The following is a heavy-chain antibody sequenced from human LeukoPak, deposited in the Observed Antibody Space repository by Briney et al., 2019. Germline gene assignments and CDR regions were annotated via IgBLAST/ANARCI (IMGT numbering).Heavy chain of an antibody. CDR1: GGSISSSSYY. CDR2: IYYSGST. D-gene: IGHD5-18*01. J-gene: IGHJ5*02. CDR3: ARGIQLWLLGWFDP. V-gene: IGHV4-39*01. Sequence: SETLSLTCTVSGGSISSSSYYWGWIRQPPGKGLEWIGSIYYSGSTYYNPSLKSRVTISVDTSKNQFSLKLSSVTAADTAVYYCARGIQLWLLGWFDPWGQGTLVPVSS.